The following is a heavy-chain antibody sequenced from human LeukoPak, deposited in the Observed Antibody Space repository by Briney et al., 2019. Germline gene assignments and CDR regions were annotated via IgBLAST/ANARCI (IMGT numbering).Heavy chain of an antibody. CDR2: IKQDESEK. Sequence: GGSLRLSCAASEFTFRSYWMTWVRHAPGKGLEWVANIKQDESEKYYVDSVKGRFTISRDNAENSLYLQMNSLRDEDTAVYYCARCTGVVAPYYYYYGMDVWGQGTAVTVSS. J-gene: IGHJ6*02. CDR3: ARCTGVVAPYYYYYGMDV. D-gene: IGHD3-3*01. V-gene: IGHV3-7*01. CDR1: EFTFRSYW.